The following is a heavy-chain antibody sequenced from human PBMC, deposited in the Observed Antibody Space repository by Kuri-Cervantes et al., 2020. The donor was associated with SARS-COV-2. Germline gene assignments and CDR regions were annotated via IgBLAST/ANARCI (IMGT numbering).Heavy chain of an antibody. CDR1: GLTFSGYA. D-gene: IGHD1-26*01. CDR2: ISFDGSNE. J-gene: IGHJ5*02. Sequence: GESLKISCAASGLTFSGYAVHWVRQAPGKGLEWVALISFDGSNEYYADSVKGRFNISRDTSKNTLYLQMKSLRPEDTAVYYCATEGGTYPGWFDPWGQGTLVTDSS. V-gene: IGHV3-30-3*01. CDR3: ATEGGTYPGWFDP.